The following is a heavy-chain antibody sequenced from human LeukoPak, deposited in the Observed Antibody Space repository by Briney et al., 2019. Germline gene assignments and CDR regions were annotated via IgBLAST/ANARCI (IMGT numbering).Heavy chain of an antibody. V-gene: IGHV1-69*13. CDR2: IIPIFGTA. CDR1: GGTFSSCA. Sequence: SVKVSCKASGGTFSSCAISWVRQAPGQGLEWMGGIIPIFGTANYAQKFQGRVTITADESTSTAYMELSSLRSEDTAVYYCARVRGYYDTYPPHWFDPWGQGTLVTVSS. CDR3: ARVRGYYDTYPPHWFDP. J-gene: IGHJ5*02. D-gene: IGHD3-22*01.